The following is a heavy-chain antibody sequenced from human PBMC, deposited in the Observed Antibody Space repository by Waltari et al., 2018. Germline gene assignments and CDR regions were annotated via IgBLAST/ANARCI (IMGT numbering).Heavy chain of an antibody. CDR2: IYICGDT. D-gene: IGHD7-27*01. CDR1: GFTVSNNY. V-gene: IGHV3-53*01. CDR3: ATWTGGSLGAFDN. Sequence: EVQLVESGGGLIQPGGSLRRSCEVSGFTVSNNYIGWVRQAPGKGLYWFSVIYICGDTYDADAVRCRFTISRDNSKNTRYLQMNSLRVEDTALYYCATWTGGSLGAFDNWGQVTMVTVSS. J-gene: IGHJ3*02.